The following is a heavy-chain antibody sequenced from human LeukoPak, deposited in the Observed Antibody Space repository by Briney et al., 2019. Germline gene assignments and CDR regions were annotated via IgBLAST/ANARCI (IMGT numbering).Heavy chain of an antibody. D-gene: IGHD3-10*01. CDR2: ISWNSGSI. CDR3: AKDVGSGSYSDAFDI. V-gene: IGHV3-9*01. Sequence: GRSLRLSCVASGFTFDDYAMHWVRQAPGKGLEWVSGISWNSGSIGYADSVKGRFTISRDNAKNSLYLQMNSLRAEDTALYYCAKDVGSGSYSDAFDIWGQGTMVTVSS. CDR1: GFTFDDYA. J-gene: IGHJ3*02.